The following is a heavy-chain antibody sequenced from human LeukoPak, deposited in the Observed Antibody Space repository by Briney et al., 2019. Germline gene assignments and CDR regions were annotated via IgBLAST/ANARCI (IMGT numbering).Heavy chain of an antibody. V-gene: IGHV4-61*02. CDR2: IYTSGST. CDR1: GGSINSGSYY. J-gene: IGHJ3*02. CDR3: ARDLAREDAFDI. Sequence: ASQTLSLTCTVSGGSINSGSYYWSWIRQPGGKGLEWIGRIYTSGSTKYNPSLKSRVTISVDTSKSQFSLKLSSVTAADTAVYYCARDLAREDAFDIWGQGTMVTVSS.